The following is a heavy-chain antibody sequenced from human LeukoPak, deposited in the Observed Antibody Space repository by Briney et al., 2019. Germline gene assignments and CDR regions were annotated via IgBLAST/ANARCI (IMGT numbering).Heavy chain of an antibody. Sequence: GASVKVSCKASGYTFTGYYMHWVRQAPGQGLEWMGWINPNSGGTNYAQKFQGRVTMTRDTSISTAYMELSRLRSDDTAVYYCARDWGSGGSFPGYYYYYMDVWGKGTTVTVSS. D-gene: IGHD2-15*01. CDR3: ARDWGSGGSFPGYYYYYMDV. CDR2: INPNSGGT. V-gene: IGHV1-2*02. CDR1: GYTFTGYY. J-gene: IGHJ6*03.